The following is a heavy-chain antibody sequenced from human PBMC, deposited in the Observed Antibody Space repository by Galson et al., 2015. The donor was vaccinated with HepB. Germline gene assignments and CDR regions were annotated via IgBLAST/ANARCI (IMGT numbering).Heavy chain of an antibody. V-gene: IGHV3-48*02. Sequence: SLRLSCAASGFTFSSYSMNWVRQAPGKGLEWVSYISSSSSTIYYADSVKGRFTISRDNAKNSLYLQMNSLRDEDTAVYYCARVPVLRFLEWFGVGWFDPWGQGTLVTVSS. CDR1: GFTFSSYS. D-gene: IGHD3-3*01. CDR2: ISSSSSTI. CDR3: ARVPVLRFLEWFGVGWFDP. J-gene: IGHJ5*02.